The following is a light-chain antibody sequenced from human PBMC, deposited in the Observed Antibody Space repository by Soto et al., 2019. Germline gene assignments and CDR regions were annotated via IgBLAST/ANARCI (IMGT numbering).Light chain of an antibody. J-gene: IGKJ2*01. Sequence: EIVLTQSPGTLSLSPGERATLSCRASQSVSSSSYLAWYQQKPGQAPRLLIYGASSRATGIPDRFSGSGSATAFTLTISRLGPEDSAVYYCRQYGSSPSYTFGQGTKLEIK. CDR3: RQYGSSPSYT. CDR1: QSVSSSSY. CDR2: GAS. V-gene: IGKV3-20*01.